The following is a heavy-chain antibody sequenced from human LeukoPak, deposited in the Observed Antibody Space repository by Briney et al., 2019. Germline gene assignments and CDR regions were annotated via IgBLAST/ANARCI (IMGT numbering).Heavy chain of an antibody. D-gene: IGHD2-15*01. CDR2: IKQDGSEK. Sequence: GGSLRLSCSASGFTFSSYWMTWVRQAPGKGLEWVANIKQDGSEKHCVDSVKGRFTFSRDNAKNSLYLQMNSLRAEDTAVYYCARVISAYCSGGSCWGAFDIWGQGTMVTVSS. V-gene: IGHV3-7*03. J-gene: IGHJ3*02. CDR1: GFTFSSYW. CDR3: ARVISAYCSGGSCWGAFDI.